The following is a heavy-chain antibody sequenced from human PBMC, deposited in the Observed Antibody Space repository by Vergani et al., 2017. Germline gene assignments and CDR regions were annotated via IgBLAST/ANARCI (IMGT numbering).Heavy chain of an antibody. V-gene: IGHV5-51*03. D-gene: IGHD1-1*01. J-gene: IGHJ5*02. CDR2: IYPGDSDT. Sequence: EVQLVQSGAEVKKPGESLKISCKGSGYILTNYWIGWVRQMPGKGLEWMGIIYPGDSDTRYSPSFQGQVTISADKSISTAYLQWSSLKASDTAMYYCARRTTGTTLPSKDENWFDPWGQGTLVTVSS. CDR1: GYILTNYW. CDR3: ARRTTGTTLPSKDENWFDP.